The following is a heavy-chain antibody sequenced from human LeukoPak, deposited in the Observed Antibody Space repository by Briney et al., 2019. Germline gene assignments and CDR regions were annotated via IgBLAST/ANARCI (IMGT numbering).Heavy chain of an antibody. J-gene: IGHJ4*02. Sequence: AGGSLRLSCVFSGFTFDNYGMTWVRQAPGKGLEWVSSISGSGGNTYYAASVKGRFTISRDNSKNTVCLLMNNMRAEDTAVYHCVRVDYRDEGIYYWGQGTLVTVSS. V-gene: IGHV3-23*01. CDR1: GFTFDNYG. CDR3: VRVDYRDEGIYY. D-gene: IGHD4/OR15-4a*01. CDR2: ISGSGGNT.